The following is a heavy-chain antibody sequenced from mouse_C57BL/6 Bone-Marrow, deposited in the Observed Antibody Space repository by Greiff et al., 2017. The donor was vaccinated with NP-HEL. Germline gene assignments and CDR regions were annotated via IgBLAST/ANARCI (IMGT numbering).Heavy chain of an antibody. CDR3: TRSGSSYGVYFDY. V-gene: IGHV6-6*01. Sequence: EVKVEESGGGLVQPGGSMKLSCAASGFTFSDAWMDWVRQSPEKGLEWVAEIRNKANNHATYYAESVKGRFTISRDDSKSSVYLQMNSLRAEDTGIYYCTRSGSSYGVYFDYWGQGTTLTVSS. J-gene: IGHJ2*01. CDR1: GFTFSDAW. D-gene: IGHD1-1*01. CDR2: IRNKANNHAT.